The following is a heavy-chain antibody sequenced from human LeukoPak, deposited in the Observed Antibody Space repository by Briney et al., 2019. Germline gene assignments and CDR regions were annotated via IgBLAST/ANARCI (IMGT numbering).Heavy chain of an antibody. J-gene: IGHJ3*02. Sequence: PGGSLRLSCAASGFTFSTYNMNWVRQAPGKGLEWVSSISSSSNYIYYADSVKGRFTISRDNAKNSLYLQMNSLRAEDTDVYYCVRDVGASAPDAFDIWGQGTMVTVSS. CDR1: GFTFSTYN. CDR2: ISSSSNYI. V-gene: IGHV3-21*01. D-gene: IGHD1-26*01. CDR3: VRDVGASAPDAFDI.